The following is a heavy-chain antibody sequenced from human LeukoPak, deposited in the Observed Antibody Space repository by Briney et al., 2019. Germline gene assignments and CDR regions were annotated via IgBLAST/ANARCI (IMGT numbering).Heavy chain of an antibody. J-gene: IGHJ5*02. CDR1: GGSISTDLYY. Sequence: TSETLSLTCTVSGGSISTDLYYWTWIRQPAGKGLEWIGRIYSNGWTDYNPPLKSRVSISIDTSKNHFSLKMSLATAADTALYYCARGSGWNSFDPWGQGTQVTVSS. CDR3: ARGSGWNSFDP. CDR2: IYSNGWT. V-gene: IGHV4-61*02. D-gene: IGHD6-19*01.